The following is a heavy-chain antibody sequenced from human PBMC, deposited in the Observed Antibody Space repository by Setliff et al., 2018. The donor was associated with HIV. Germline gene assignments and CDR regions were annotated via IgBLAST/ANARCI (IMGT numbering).Heavy chain of an antibody. CDR1: GGSIRSHY. V-gene: IGHV4-59*11. D-gene: IGHD6-13*01. CDR3: ARDIQAAGTGWFDP. J-gene: IGHJ5*02. Sequence: SETLSLTCTVSGGSIRSHYWSWIREPPGKGLEWIGYIYYSGSTNYNPSLKSRVTISVDTSKNQFSLKLSSVTAADTAVHYCARDIQAAGTGWFDPWGQGTLVTVSS. CDR2: IYYSGST.